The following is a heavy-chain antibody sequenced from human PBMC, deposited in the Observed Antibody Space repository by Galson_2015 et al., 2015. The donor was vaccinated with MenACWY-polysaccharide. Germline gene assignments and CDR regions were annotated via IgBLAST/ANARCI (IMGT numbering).Heavy chain of an antibody. Sequence: TLSLTCPVSGGSISSYYWSWIRQPPGKGLEWIGYIFYTGSTNYNPSLKSRVTISVDTSKNHFSLKLSSVTAADTALYYCARGYVRGSHRPDYWGQGTLVTVSS. CDR2: IFYTGST. D-gene: IGHD3-16*02. CDR1: GGSISSYY. CDR3: ARGYVRGSHRPDY. J-gene: IGHJ4*02. V-gene: IGHV4-59*01.